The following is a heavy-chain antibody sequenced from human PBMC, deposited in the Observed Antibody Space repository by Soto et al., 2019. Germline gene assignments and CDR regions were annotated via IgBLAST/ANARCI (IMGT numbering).Heavy chain of an antibody. Sequence: EVQLVESGGGLVQPGGSLRLSCAASAFTFSSYEMNWVRQAPGKGLEWVSYISSSYISSSGSIIYYADSVKGRFTISRDDANNLLYLQMNSLRAEDTTVYYCARVGNPLDYWGQGTLVTVSS. CDR2: ISSSGSII. D-gene: IGHD1-1*01. CDR1: AFTFSSYE. V-gene: IGHV3-48*03. CDR3: ARVGNPLDY. J-gene: IGHJ4*02.